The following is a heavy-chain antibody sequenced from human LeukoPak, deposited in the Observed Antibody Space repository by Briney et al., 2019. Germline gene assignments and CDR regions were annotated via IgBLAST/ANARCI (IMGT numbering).Heavy chain of an antibody. CDR3: ARHGGSGWSHFDY. CDR1: GGSISSSSYY. Sequence: SETLSLTCTVSGGSISSSSYYWGWIRQPPGEGLEWIGSIYYSGSTYYNPSLKSRVTISVDTSKNQFSLKLSSVTAADTAVYYCARHGGSGWSHFDYWGQGTLVTVSS. J-gene: IGHJ4*02. D-gene: IGHD6-19*01. V-gene: IGHV4-39*01. CDR2: IYYSGST.